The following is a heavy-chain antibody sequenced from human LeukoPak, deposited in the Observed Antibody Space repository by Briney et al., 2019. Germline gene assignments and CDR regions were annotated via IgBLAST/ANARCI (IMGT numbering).Heavy chain of an antibody. V-gene: IGHV3-23*01. CDR3: AKQEGWELGNYDVDH. D-gene: IGHD4-23*01. J-gene: IGHJ5*02. CDR2: ISDDGYGT. CDR1: GYIFDSYA. Sequence: GGSLRLSCAASGYIFDSYAATWVRQAPGKGLECISSISDDGYGTYYADSVKGRFTISRDNSRNTLYLQMNSLRAEDTAVYYCAKQEGWELGNYDVDHWGRGTLVTVSS.